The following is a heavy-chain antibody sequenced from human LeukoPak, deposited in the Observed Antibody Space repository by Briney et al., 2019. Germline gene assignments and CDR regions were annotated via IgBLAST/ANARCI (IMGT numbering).Heavy chain of an antibody. CDR3: ARGRRILGGPENAGDFFDF. CDR1: GYTFTSYG. D-gene: IGHD3-16*01. V-gene: IGHV1-2*02. Sequence: GASVKVSFKASGYTFTSYGISWVRQAPGQGLKWMGWINPNSGATHYAQSFQARVTMTRDTSIASSYMELTGLESDDTAVYYCARGRRILGGPENAGDFFDFWGQGSLVTVSS. CDR2: INPNSGAT. J-gene: IGHJ4*01.